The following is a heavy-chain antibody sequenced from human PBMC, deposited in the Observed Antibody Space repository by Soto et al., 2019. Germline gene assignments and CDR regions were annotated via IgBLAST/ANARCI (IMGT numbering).Heavy chain of an antibody. J-gene: IGHJ4*02. V-gene: IGHV4-61*01. CDR2: IYYSGST. Sequence: PSETLSLTCTVSGGSASSGSCYWSWIRQPPGKGLEWIGYIYYSGSTNYNPSLKSRVTISVDTSKNQFSLKLSSVTAADTAVYYCAKGEGDSGGPDYWGQGTLVTVSS. CDR1: GGSASSGSCY. CDR3: AKGEGDSGGPDY.